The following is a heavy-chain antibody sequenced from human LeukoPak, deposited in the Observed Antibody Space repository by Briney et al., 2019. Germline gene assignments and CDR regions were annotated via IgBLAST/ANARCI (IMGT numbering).Heavy chain of an antibody. CDR2: MNPNSGNT. D-gene: IGHD1-26*01. J-gene: IGHJ4*02. CDR3: ARGKDGSRLIDY. Sequence: ASVKVSCKASGYTFTDYYIHWVRQAPGQGLEWMGWMNPNSGNTGYAQKFQGRVTMTRNTSISTAYMELSSLRSEDTAVYYCARGKDGSRLIDYWGQGTLVTVSS. V-gene: IGHV1-8*02. CDR1: GYTFTDYY.